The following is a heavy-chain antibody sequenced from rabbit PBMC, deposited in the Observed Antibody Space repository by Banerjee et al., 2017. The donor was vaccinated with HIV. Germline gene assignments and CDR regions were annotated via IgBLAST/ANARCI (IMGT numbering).Heavy chain of an antibody. J-gene: IGHJ4*01. CDR2: IYTGSSGST. V-gene: IGHV1S40*01. D-gene: IGHD4-2*01. CDR3: ARWLIVDDYFNL. Sequence: QQLEESGGGLVKPGASLTLTCTASGFSFSSGYDMCWVRQAPGKGLEWIACIYTGSSGSTWYASWAKGRFTISRTSSTTVTLQMTSLTAADTATYFCARWLIVDDYFNLWGPGTLVTVS. CDR1: GFSFSSGYD.